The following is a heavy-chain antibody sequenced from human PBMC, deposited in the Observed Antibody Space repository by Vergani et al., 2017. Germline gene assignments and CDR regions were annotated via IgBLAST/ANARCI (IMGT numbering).Heavy chain of an antibody. CDR2: IYYSGRT. D-gene: IGHD3-10*01. V-gene: IGHV4-39*07. CDR3: SSYYYGSGSDAFDI. J-gene: IGHJ3*02. CDR1: GGSISSSSYY. Sequence: QLQLQESGPGLVKPSETLSLTCTVSGGSISSSSYYWGWLRQPPGKGLEWIGSIYYSGRTYYNPSLKSRVTRSVDTSKNQFSLKLSSVTAADTAVYYCSSYYYGSGSDAFDIWGQGTMVTVSS.